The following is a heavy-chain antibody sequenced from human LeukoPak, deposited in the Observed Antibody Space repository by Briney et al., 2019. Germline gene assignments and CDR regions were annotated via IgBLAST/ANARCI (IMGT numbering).Heavy chain of an antibody. CDR2: FYYTGST. V-gene: IGHV4-59*11. D-gene: IGHD1-26*01. CDR1: GGTYYTHY. Sequence: SETLSFTCTVSGGTYYTHYWSWIRQPPGRGLEWIGYFYYTGSTNHNPSLKSRATISVATSKNQFSLKLSSVTAADTAVYYCARMSFSGSYPASFGIPGQGRLVTVSS. J-gene: IGHJ3*02. CDR3: ARMSFSGSYPASFGI.